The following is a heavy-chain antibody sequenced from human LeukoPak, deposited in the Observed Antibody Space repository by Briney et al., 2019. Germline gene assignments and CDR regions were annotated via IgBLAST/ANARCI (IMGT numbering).Heavy chain of an antibody. V-gene: IGHV1-8*03. CDR3: ARGLPLSRKSDP. J-gene: IGHJ5*02. D-gene: IGHD3-10*01. CDR2: MNPNSGNT. Sequence: ASVKVSCKASGYTFTSYDINWVRQATGQGLEWMGWMNPNSGNTGYAQKFQGRVAITRNTSISTAYMELSSLRSEDTAVYYCARGLPLSRKSDPWGQGTLVTVSS. CDR1: GYTFTSYD.